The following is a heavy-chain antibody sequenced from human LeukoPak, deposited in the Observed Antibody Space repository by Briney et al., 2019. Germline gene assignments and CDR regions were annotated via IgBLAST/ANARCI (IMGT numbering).Heavy chain of an antibody. CDR3: ARLDYGDYVFHY. J-gene: IGHJ4*02. V-gene: IGHV4-4*02. CDR1: GGSISSSNW. D-gene: IGHD4-17*01. Sequence: SETLSLTCAVSGGSISSSNWWSWVRQPPGKGLEWIGEIYHSGSTNYNPSLKSRVAISVDTSKNQFSLKLSSVTAADTAVYYCARLDYGDYVFHYWGQGTLVTVSS. CDR2: IYHSGST.